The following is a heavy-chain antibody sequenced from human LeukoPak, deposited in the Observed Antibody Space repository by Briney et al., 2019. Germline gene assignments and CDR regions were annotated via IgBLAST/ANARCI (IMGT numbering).Heavy chain of an antibody. D-gene: IGHD5-24*01. V-gene: IGHV3-23*01. Sequence: PGGSLRLSCAASGFTFSSYAMSWVRQAPGKGLEWVSAISGSGGSTYYADSVKGRFTISRDSSKNTLYLQMNSLRAEDTAVYYCAKLILNYPDAFDIWGQGTMVTVSS. CDR2: ISGSGGST. CDR1: GFTFSSYA. J-gene: IGHJ3*02. CDR3: AKLILNYPDAFDI.